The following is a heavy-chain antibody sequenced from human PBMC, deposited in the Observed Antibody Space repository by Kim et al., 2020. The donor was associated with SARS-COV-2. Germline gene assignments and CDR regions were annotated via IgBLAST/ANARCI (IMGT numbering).Heavy chain of an antibody. Sequence: GGSLRLSCAASGFTFSSYGMHWVRQAPGKGLEWVAVISYDGSNKYYADSVKGRFTISRDNSKNTLYLQMNSLRAEDTAVYYCAKGWGYGDYWGQGTLVTVSS. CDR1: GFTFSSYG. CDR3: AKGWGYGDY. CDR2: ISYDGSNK. J-gene: IGHJ4*02. V-gene: IGHV3-30*18. D-gene: IGHD5-12*01.